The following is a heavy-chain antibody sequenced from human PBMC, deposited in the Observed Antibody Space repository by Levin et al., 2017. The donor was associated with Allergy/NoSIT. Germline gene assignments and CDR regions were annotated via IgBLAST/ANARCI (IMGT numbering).Heavy chain of an antibody. CDR1: GFTFSSYA. CDR3: AKDWGGYCSSTSCYFAFDP. Sequence: GGSLRLSCAASGFTFSSYAMSWVRQAPGKGLEWVSAISGSGGSTYYADSVKGRFTISRDNSKNTLYLQMNSLRAEDTAVYYCAKDWGGYCSSTSCYFAFDPWGQGTLVTVSS. CDR2: ISGSGGST. J-gene: IGHJ5*02. D-gene: IGHD2-2*01. V-gene: IGHV3-23*01.